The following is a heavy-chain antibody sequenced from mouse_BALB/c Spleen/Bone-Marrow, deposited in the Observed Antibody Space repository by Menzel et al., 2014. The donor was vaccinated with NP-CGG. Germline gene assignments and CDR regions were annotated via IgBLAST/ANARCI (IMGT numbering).Heavy chain of an antibody. Sequence: VQVVESGAELVKPGASVKLPCKASGYTFTSYWMHWVKQRPGQGLEWIGEINPSNGRTNYNEPFKSKATLTADKSSTTAYMQLSSLTSDDSAVDYCARYGNYDAMDYWGQGTSVTVSP. CDR3: ARYGNYDAMDY. V-gene: IGHV1S81*02. CDR1: GYTFTSYW. CDR2: INPSNGRT. J-gene: IGHJ4*01. D-gene: IGHD2-1*01.